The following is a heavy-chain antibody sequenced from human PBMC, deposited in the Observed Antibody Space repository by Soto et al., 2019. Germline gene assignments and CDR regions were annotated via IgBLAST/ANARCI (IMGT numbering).Heavy chain of an antibody. D-gene: IGHD3-3*01. CDR3: ARDRTLEWLSHPYYYGMDV. CDR2: IYYSGST. Sequence: PSETLSLTCTVSGGSISSYYWSWIRQPPGKGLEWIGYIYYSGSTNYNPSLKSRVTISVDTSKNQFSLKLSSVTAADTAVYYCARDRTLEWLSHPYYYGMDVWGQGTTVTVSS. V-gene: IGHV4-59*01. CDR1: GGSISSYY. J-gene: IGHJ6*02.